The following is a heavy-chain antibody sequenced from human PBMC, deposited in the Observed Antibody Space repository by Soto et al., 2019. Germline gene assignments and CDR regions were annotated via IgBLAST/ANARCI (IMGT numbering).Heavy chain of an antibody. CDR1: GYTFTGYY. CDR3: ARTYCTSTSCYGYFDY. D-gene: IGHD2-2*01. V-gene: IGHV1-2*02. Sequence: ASVKVSFKASGYTFTGYYMHWVRQAPGQGLEWMGWINPNSGDTNYAQKFQGRVTMTRDTSISTAYMELSRLRSDDTAVYYCARTYCTSTSCYGYFDYWGQGTLVTVSS. CDR2: INPNSGDT. J-gene: IGHJ4*02.